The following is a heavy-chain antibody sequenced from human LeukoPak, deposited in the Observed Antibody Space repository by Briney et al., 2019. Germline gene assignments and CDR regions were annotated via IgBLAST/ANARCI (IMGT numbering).Heavy chain of an antibody. Sequence: GGSLRLSCAASGFTFSSYGMHWVRQAPGKGLEWVAVIWYDGSNKYYADSVKGRFTISRDNSKNTLYLQMNSLRAEDTAVYYCARTLGYCSSTSCPSYYCYYGMDVWGQGTTVTVSS. D-gene: IGHD2-2*01. CDR3: ARTLGYCSSTSCPSYYCYYGMDV. CDR1: GFTFSSYG. V-gene: IGHV3-33*01. J-gene: IGHJ6*02. CDR2: IWYDGSNK.